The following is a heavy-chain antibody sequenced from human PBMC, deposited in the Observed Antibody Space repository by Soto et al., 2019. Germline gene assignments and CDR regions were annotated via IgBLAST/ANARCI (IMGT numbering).Heavy chain of an antibody. CDR2: IYYSGST. CDR1: GGSISSYY. D-gene: IGHD4-17*01. V-gene: IGHV4-59*01. Sequence: PSETLSLTCTVSGGSISSYYWSWIRQPPGKGLEWIGYIYYSGSTNYNPSLKSRVTISVDTSKNQFSLKLSSVTAADTAVYYCAREPDLGGDYEHYFDYWGQGTLVTVSS. J-gene: IGHJ4*02. CDR3: AREPDLGGDYEHYFDY.